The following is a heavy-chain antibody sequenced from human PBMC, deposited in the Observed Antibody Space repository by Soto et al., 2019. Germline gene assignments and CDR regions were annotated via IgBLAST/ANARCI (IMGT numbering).Heavy chain of an antibody. CDR2: ISAYNGNT. V-gene: IGHV1-18*01. CDR3: ARDSGRYYDFWSGYSRFDY. J-gene: IGHJ4*02. CDR1: GYTFTSYG. D-gene: IGHD3-3*01. Sequence: ASVKVSCKASGYTFTSYGISWVRQAPGQGLEWIGWISAYNGNTNYAQKLQGRVTMTTDTSTSTAYMELRSLRSDDTAVYYCARDSGRYYDFWSGYSRFDYWGQGTLVTVSS.